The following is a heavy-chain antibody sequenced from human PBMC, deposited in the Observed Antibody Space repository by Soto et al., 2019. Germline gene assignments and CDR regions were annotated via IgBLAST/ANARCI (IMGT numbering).Heavy chain of an antibody. J-gene: IGHJ4*02. V-gene: IGHV1-58*01. Sequence: LVQSGPEVKKPGTSVKVSCKTSGFTFGSSAVQWVRQVRGQRLEWIGWIVVASGYPNVAQKFQDRVSLTRDLSTNTAFMELSSLTSEDSAMYYCAADVIGVAGDFDHWRQGTLVSVSS. D-gene: IGHD6-19*01. CDR1: GFTFGSSA. CDR3: AADVIGVAGDFDH. CDR2: IVVASGYP.